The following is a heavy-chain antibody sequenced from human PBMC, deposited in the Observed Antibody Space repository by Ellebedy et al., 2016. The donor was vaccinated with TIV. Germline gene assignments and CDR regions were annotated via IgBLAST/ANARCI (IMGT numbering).Heavy chain of an antibody. Sequence: GESLKISXAVSGFTFSNFWMHWVRQAPGKGLVWVSRINSDGSSTTYADSVKGRFTISRDNAKNTLYLQMNSLRAEDTAVYSCARVGQKWELNYWGQGTLVTVSS. D-gene: IGHD1-26*01. V-gene: IGHV3-74*01. CDR2: INSDGSST. CDR3: ARVGQKWELNY. CDR1: GFTFSNFW. J-gene: IGHJ4*02.